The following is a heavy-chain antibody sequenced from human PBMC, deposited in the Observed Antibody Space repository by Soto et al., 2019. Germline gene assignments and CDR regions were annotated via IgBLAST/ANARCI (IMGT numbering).Heavy chain of an antibody. CDR1: GGTFSSYA. Sequence: QVQLVQSGAEVKKPGSSVKVSCKASGGTFSSYAISWVRQAPGQGLEWMGGIIPIFGTANYAQKFQGRVTITADESTSTAYMELSSLRSDDKAVYYCERGPTLDYYGSGSYTDSLSYYGMDVWGQGTTVTVSS. V-gene: IGHV1-69*01. J-gene: IGHJ6*02. D-gene: IGHD3-10*01. CDR2: IIPIFGTA. CDR3: ERGPTLDYYGSGSYTDSLSYYGMDV.